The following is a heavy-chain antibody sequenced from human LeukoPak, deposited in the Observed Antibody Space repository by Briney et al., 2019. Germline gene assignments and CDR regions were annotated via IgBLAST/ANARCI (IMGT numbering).Heavy chain of an antibody. J-gene: IGHJ4*02. CDR1: GFTFSSYG. CDR3: AKERYGDYGSYDY. Sequence: GGSLRLSCAASGFTFSSYGMHWVRQAPGKGLEWVAFIRYDGSNKYYADSVKGRFTISRDNSKNTLYLQMNSLRAEDTAVCYCAKERYGDYGSYDYWGQGTLVTVSS. D-gene: IGHD4-17*01. CDR2: IRYDGSNK. V-gene: IGHV3-30*02.